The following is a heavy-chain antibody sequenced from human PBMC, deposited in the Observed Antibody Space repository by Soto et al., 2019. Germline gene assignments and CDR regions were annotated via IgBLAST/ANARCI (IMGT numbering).Heavy chain of an antibody. CDR3: ARDAGVGPAQIYYYGMDV. CDR1: GFTFGSYW. J-gene: IGHJ6*02. D-gene: IGHD2-2*01. V-gene: IGHV3-33*08. Sequence: PGGSLRLSCAASGFTFGSYWLHWVRQAPGKGLEWVANIKYDGSNKYYADSVKGRFTISRDNSKNTLYLQMNSLRAEDTAVYYCARDAGVGPAQIYYYGMDVWGQGTTVT. CDR2: IKYDGSNK.